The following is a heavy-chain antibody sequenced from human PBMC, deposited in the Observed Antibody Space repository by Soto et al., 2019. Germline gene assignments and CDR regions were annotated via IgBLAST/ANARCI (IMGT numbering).Heavy chain of an antibody. V-gene: IGHV3-20*04. J-gene: IGHJ3*01. CDR3: ARGDYHDNSGPFSDAFDV. Sequence: PGGSLRLSCAASGFTFDDYGMSWVRQAPGEGLKWVSGINWNGGSTGYADFVKGRFTISRDNANISLFLQMNSLRAEDTALYYCARGDYHDNSGPFSDAFDV. CDR2: INWNGGST. CDR1: GFTFDDYG. D-gene: IGHD3-22*01.